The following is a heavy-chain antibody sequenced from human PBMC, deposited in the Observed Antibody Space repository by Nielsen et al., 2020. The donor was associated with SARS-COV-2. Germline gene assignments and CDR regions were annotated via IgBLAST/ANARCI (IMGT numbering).Heavy chain of an antibody. J-gene: IGHJ6*03. Sequence: GGSLRLSCAASGFTFSSYSMNWVRQAPGKGLEWVSSISSSSSYIYYADSVKGRFTISRDNAKNSLYLQMNSLRAEDTAVYYCARGICGSCYSYMDVWGKGTTVTVSS. CDR2: ISSSSSYI. V-gene: IGHV3-21*01. CDR1: GFTFSSYS. CDR3: ARGICGSCYSYMDV. D-gene: IGHD2-15*01.